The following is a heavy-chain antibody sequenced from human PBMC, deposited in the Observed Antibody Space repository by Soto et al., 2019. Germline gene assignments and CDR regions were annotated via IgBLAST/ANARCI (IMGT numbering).Heavy chain of an antibody. CDR3: AKGEYSSSYYCYMDV. J-gene: IGHJ6*03. Sequence: GGSLRLSCAASGFTFSSYAMNWVRQAPGRGLEWVSGFSGSGDSTYYADAVKGRSTIFRDNSKNTLYLQMNSLRAEDSAVYYCAKGEYSSSYYCYMDVWGKGTTVTVSS. CDR2: FSGSGDST. D-gene: IGHD6-6*01. CDR1: GFTFSSYA. V-gene: IGHV3-23*01.